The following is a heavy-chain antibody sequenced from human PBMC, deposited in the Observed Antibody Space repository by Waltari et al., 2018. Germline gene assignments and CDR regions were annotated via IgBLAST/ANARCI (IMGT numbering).Heavy chain of an antibody. Sequence: EVQLVQSGAEVKKPGESLKISCKGSGYSFTSYWIGWVRQMPGKGLEWMGIIYPGDSDTRYSPSFQGQVTISADKSISTAYLQWSSLKASDTAMYYCARHPHIYDYIWGSYRTDDAFDIWGQGTMVTVSS. V-gene: IGHV5-51*01. CDR3: ARHPHIYDYIWGSYRTDDAFDI. D-gene: IGHD3-16*02. J-gene: IGHJ3*02. CDR1: GYSFTSYW. CDR2: IYPGDSDT.